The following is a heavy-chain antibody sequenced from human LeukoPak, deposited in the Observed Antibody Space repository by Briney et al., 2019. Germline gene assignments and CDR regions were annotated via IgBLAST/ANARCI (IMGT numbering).Heavy chain of an antibody. D-gene: IGHD3-10*01. CDR3: ARDLMSFYYGSGSYGTFDY. Sequence: ASVKVPCKASGGTFSSYAISWVRQAPGQGLEWMGRIIPILGIANYAQKFQGRVTITADKSTSTAYMELSSLRSEDTAVYYCARDLMSFYYGSGSYGTFDYWGQGTLVTVSS. V-gene: IGHV1-69*04. CDR1: GGTFSSYA. CDR2: IIPILGIA. J-gene: IGHJ4*02.